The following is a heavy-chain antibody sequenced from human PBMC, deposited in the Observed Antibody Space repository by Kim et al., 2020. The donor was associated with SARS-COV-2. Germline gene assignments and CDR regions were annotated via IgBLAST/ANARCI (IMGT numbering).Heavy chain of an antibody. D-gene: IGHD3-3*02. J-gene: IGHJ4*02. CDR1: GYTFSVNY. CDR3: AREGIVETAFVIDF. Sequence: ASVKVSCRASGYTFSVNYIHWLRQAPGQGLEWVGRINPTSGGTNFAAKFQGRVTLTRDASVTTAFMELSGLRIDDTALYYCAREGIVETAFVIDFWGQGTVVTVSS. V-gene: IGHV1-2*06. CDR2: INPTSGGT.